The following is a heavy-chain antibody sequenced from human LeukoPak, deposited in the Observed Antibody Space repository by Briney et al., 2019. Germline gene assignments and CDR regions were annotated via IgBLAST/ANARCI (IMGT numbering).Heavy chain of an antibody. D-gene: IGHD6-13*01. CDR1: GGSISTYY. CDR2: IYYSGST. Sequence: PSETLSLTCTVSGGSISTYYWSWIRQPPGKGLECIGYIYYSGSTNYNPSLKSRVTISVDTSKNQFSLNLSSVTAANTAVYYCARARPSGYSSSWDFDYWGQGTLVTVSS. V-gene: IGHV4-59*01. J-gene: IGHJ4*02. CDR3: ARARPSGYSSSWDFDY.